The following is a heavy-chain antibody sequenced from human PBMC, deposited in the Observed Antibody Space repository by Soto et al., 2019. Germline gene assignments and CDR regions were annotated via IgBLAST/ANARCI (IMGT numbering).Heavy chain of an antibody. CDR1: GFTFDDYA. Sequence: EVQLVESGGGLVQPGRSLRLSCAASGFTFDDYAMHWVRQAPGKGLEWVSGISWNSGSIGYADSVKGRFTISRDNAKNSLYLQMNSLRAEDTALYYCAKAMVYYDSSGYSYYYYYGMDVWGQGTTVTVSS. CDR3: AKAMVYYDSSGYSYYYYYGMDV. D-gene: IGHD3-22*01. CDR2: ISWNSGSI. J-gene: IGHJ6*02. V-gene: IGHV3-9*01.